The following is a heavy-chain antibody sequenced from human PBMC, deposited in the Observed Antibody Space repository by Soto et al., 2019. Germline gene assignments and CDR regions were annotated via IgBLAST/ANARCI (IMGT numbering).Heavy chain of an antibody. D-gene: IGHD4-17*01. Sequence: QGQLVQSGAEVKKPGSSVKVSCKASGDTFSSYAISWVRQAPGQRLEWMGGIIPIFGTTSYAQNFLGRATITADESTSXAYMERSSLRSEDTAVYYCARVGGGPKVTLHYFDNWGQGTLVTVSP. CDR1: GDTFSSYA. V-gene: IGHV1-69*12. J-gene: IGHJ4*02. CDR3: ARVGGGPKVTLHYFDN. CDR2: IIPIFGTT.